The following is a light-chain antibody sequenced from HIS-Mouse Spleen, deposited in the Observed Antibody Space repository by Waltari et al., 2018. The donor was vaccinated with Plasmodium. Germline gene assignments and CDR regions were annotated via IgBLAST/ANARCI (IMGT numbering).Light chain of an antibody. Sequence: EIVMTQSPATLSVSPGERATLSCRASQRVSSNLAWYQQKPGQAPRRLIYGASTRATGIPARFRGSGSGTEFTLTISSLQSEDFAVYYCQQYNNWAFTFGPGTKVDIK. CDR2: GAS. J-gene: IGKJ3*01. CDR1: QRVSSN. CDR3: QQYNNWAFT. V-gene: IGKV3-15*01.